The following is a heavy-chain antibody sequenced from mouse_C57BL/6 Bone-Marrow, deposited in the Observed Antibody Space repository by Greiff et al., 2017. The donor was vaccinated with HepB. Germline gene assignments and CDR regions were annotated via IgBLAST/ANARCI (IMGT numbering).Heavy chain of an antibody. CDR1: GFSINSDCY. CDR2: TFYSGIT. V-gene: IGHV3-3*01. D-gene: IGHD1-1*01. J-gene: IGHJ4*01. Sequence: EVQLQESGPSLVRPSQTLSLTCTVTGFSINSDCYWIWIRQFPGNKLEYIGYTFYSGITYYNPSLESRTYITRDTSKNQFSLKLSSVTTEDTATYYCAGASYYYGSSPYAMDYWGPGTSVTASS. CDR3: AGASYYYGSSPYAMDY.